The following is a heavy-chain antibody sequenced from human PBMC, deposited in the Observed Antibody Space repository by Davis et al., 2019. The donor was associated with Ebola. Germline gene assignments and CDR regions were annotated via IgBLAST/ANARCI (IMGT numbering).Heavy chain of an antibody. CDR1: GFNFRSYG. V-gene: IGHV3-33*06. CDR2: IWYDGSRK. J-gene: IGHJ4*02. CDR3: AKGGGLRNSFDY. D-gene: IGHD1-14*01. Sequence: GESLKISCAASGFNFRSYGMHWVRQAPDKGLEWVAVIWYDGSRKYYGDSVKGRFTISRDNSNNLLYLQMNSLRAEDTAVYYCAKGGGLRNSFDYWGQGTLVTVSS.